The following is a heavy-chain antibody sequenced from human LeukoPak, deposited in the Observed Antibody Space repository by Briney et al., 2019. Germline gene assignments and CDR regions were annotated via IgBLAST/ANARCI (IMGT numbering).Heavy chain of an antibody. CDR3: ARGALNYDSSGFHDAFDI. J-gene: IGHJ3*02. CDR2: ISSSSSYI. CDR1: GFTFSSYS. V-gene: IGHV3-21*01. Sequence: GSLRLSCAASGFTFSSYSMNWVRQAPGKGLEWVSSISSSSSYIYYADSVKGRFTISRDNAKNSLYLQMNSLRAEDTAVYYCARGALNYDSSGFHDAFDIWGQGTMVTVSS. D-gene: IGHD3-22*01.